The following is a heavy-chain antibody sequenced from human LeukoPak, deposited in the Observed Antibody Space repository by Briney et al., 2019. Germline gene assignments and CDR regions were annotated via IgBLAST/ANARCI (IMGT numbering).Heavy chain of an antibody. Sequence: PSETLSLTCTVSGDFISSSHYYWGWIRQPPGKGLEWIGSIFYSGSTSYNPSLKSRVTISVDTSKNQFSLKLGSVTAADTAMYYCARDPRRYDYIWGSSRYGSFDYWGQGTLVTVSS. V-gene: IGHV4-39*07. CDR1: GDFISSSHYY. J-gene: IGHJ4*02. CDR2: IFYSGST. D-gene: IGHD3-16*02. CDR3: ARDPRRYDYIWGSSRYGSFDY.